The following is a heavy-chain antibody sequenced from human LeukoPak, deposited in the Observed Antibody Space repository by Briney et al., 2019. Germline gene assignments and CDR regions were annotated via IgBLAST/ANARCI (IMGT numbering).Heavy chain of an antibody. D-gene: IGHD2-15*01. J-gene: IGHJ4*02. CDR3: ARGVVPAAFDY. Sequence: GGSLRLTCAASGSTFSSYSMNWVRQAPGKGLEWVSSISSSSDHIAYADSVKGRFSVSRDNAKNSLYLQVNSLRAEDTAVYYCARGVVPAAFDYWGQGTLVTVSS. CDR1: GSTFSSYS. V-gene: IGHV3-21*01. CDR2: ISSSSDHI.